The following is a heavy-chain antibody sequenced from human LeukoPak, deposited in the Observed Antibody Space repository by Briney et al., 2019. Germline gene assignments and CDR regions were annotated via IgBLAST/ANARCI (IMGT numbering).Heavy chain of an antibody. J-gene: IGHJ4*02. CDR2: IYYSGST. V-gene: IGHV4-59*01. Sequence: SETLSLTCTVSGGSISGYYWSWIRQPPGKGLEWIGYIYYSGSTNYNPSLKSRVTISVDTSKNQFSLKLSSVTAAGTAVYYCARDGGYSGYDGFDYWGQGTLVTVSS. D-gene: IGHD5-12*01. CDR3: ARDGGYSGYDGFDY. CDR1: GGSISGYY.